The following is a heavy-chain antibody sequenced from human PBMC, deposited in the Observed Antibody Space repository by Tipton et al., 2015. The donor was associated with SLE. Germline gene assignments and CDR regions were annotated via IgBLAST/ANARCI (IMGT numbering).Heavy chain of an antibody. CDR1: GGSLSTYY. CDR3: ARGGGSYYDY. V-gene: IGHV4-59*08. CDR2: IYYSGST. D-gene: IGHD1-26*01. Sequence: TLSLTCSVSGGSLSTYYWTWIRQPPGKGMEWIGYIYYSGSTHYNPSLQSRVTMSVDTSKNQSSLRLGSVTAADTAVYYCARGGGSYYDYWGQGTLVTVSS. J-gene: IGHJ4*02.